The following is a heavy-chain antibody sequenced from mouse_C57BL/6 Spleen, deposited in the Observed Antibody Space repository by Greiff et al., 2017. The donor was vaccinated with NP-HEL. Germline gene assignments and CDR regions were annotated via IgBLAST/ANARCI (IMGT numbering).Heavy chain of an antibody. Sequence: VQLQQPGAELVKPGASVKISCKASGYAFSSYWMNWVKQRPGKGLEWIGQIYPGDGDTNYNGKFKGKATLTADKSSSTAYMQLSSLTSEDSAVYFCARLNYGSSRDFDVWGTGTTVTVSS. D-gene: IGHD1-1*01. CDR1: GYAFSSYW. CDR3: ARLNYGSSRDFDV. J-gene: IGHJ1*03. CDR2: IYPGDGDT. V-gene: IGHV1-80*01.